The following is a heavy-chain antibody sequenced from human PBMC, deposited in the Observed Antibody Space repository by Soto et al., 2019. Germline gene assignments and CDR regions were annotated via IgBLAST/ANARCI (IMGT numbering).Heavy chain of an antibody. Sequence: QVLLQESGPGLVKPSETLSLTCTVSGGSISGHYWSWIRQPPGKGLEWIGYIYYIGSTNYNPSLSSRVTISLATSKNQVSLKLNSVTAADTAVYYCARLPGGDGAPWGQGILVTVSS. J-gene: IGHJ5*02. CDR1: GGSISGHY. V-gene: IGHV4-59*11. CDR2: IYYIGST. D-gene: IGHD2-21*02. CDR3: ARLPGGDGAP.